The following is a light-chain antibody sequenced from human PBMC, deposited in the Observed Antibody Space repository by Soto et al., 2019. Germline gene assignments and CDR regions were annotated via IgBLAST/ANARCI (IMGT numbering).Light chain of an antibody. CDR1: QSINNRY. J-gene: IGKJ3*01. V-gene: IGKV3-20*01. CDR2: VAS. Sequence: EIVLTQSPGTLSLSPGERATLSCRASQSINNRYLAWYQQKPGQAPRLLIYVASSRATGIPDRFIGSGSGTDFTLTISRLEPEDFAVYYCQQFGSSPGFTFGPGTKVDIK. CDR3: QQFGSSPGFT.